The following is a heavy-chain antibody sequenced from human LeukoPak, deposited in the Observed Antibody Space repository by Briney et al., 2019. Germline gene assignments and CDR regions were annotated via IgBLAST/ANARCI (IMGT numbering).Heavy chain of an antibody. Sequence: PSETLSLTCTVSGGSISSGSYYWSWIRQPAGKGLEWIGYIYYSGSTNYNPSLKSRVTISVDTSKNQFSLKLSSVTAADTAVYYCARDRKGGSYSWRWFDPWGQGTLVTVSS. V-gene: IGHV4-61*10. CDR3: ARDRKGGSYSWRWFDP. J-gene: IGHJ5*02. CDR1: GGSISSGSYY. D-gene: IGHD1-26*01. CDR2: IYYSGST.